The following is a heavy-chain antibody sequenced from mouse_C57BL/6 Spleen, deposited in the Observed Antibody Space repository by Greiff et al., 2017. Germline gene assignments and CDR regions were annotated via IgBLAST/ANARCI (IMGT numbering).Heavy chain of an antibody. Sequence: QVQLQQSGPELVKPGASVKLSCKASGYTFTSYDINWVKQRPGQGLEWIGWIYPRDGSTKYNEKFKGKATLTVDTASSTAYMELHSLTSEDSAVYFCAAYYSNAWFAYWGQGTLVTVSA. CDR3: AAYYSNAWFAY. D-gene: IGHD2-5*01. CDR2: IYPRDGST. V-gene: IGHV1-85*01. J-gene: IGHJ3*01. CDR1: GYTFTSYD.